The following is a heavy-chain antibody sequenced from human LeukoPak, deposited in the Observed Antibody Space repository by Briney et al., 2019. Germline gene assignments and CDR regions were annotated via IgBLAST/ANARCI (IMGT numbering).Heavy chain of an antibody. Sequence: GESLRISCKCSGYSFTSYWISWVRQMPGKGLEWMGKIDPSDSQTNYSPSFQGHVTISADKSISTAYLQWSSLKASDTAMYYCARHPGWVRYSDSATYYFDYWGQGTLVTVSS. CDR2: IDPSDSQT. J-gene: IGHJ4*02. V-gene: IGHV5-10-1*01. D-gene: IGHD3-9*01. CDR1: GYSFTSYW. CDR3: ARHPGWVRYSDSATYYFDY.